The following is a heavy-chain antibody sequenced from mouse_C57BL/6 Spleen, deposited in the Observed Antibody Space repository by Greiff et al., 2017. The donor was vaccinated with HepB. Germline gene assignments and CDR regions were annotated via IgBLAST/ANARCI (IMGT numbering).Heavy chain of an antibody. CDR2: ISNGGGST. CDR1: GFTFSDYY. V-gene: IGHV5-12*01. CDR3: ARHGPTTVGEAAMDY. J-gene: IGHJ4*01. D-gene: IGHD1-1*01. Sequence: EVKLMESGGGLVQPGGSLKLSCAASGFTFSDYYMYWVRQTPEKRLEWVAYISNGGGSTYYPDTVKGRFTISRDNAKNTLYLQMSRLKSEDTAMYYCARHGPTTVGEAAMDYWGQGTSVTVSS.